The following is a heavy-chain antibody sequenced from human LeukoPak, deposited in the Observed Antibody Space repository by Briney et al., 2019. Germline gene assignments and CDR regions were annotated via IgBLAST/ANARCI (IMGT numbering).Heavy chain of an antibody. J-gene: IGHJ5*02. CDR3: AIMFGRLVPFDP. CDR2: IYHSGST. D-gene: IGHD3-10*02. Sequence: SETLSLTCTVSGYSISSGYYWGWIRQPPGKGLEWIGSIYHSGSTYYNPSLKSRVTISVDTSKNQFSLKLSSVTAADTAVYYCAIMFGRLVPFDPWGQGTLVTVSS. CDR1: GYSISSGYY. V-gene: IGHV4-38-2*02.